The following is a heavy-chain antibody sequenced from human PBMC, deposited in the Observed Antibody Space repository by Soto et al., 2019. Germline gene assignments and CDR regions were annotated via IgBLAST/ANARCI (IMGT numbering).Heavy chain of an antibody. CDR3: ARDEAYLRDVTFSYHGMEV. Sequence: QVQLRQWGAGLLKPSETLSLTCGVYGGSFTGYYWTWIRQPPGERLEWIGEMNDDGITNYNPSLKRRDAITLDMSKNQFALRLTSVTAADTAVYFCARDEAYLRDVTFSYHGMEVWGQGTTVTVSS. J-gene: IGHJ6*02. CDR1: GGSFTGYY. D-gene: IGHD4-17*01. CDR2: MNDDGIT. V-gene: IGHV4-34*01.